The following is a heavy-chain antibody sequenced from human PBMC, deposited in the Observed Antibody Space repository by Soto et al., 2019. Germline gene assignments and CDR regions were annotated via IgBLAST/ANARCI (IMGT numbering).Heavy chain of an antibody. D-gene: IGHD6-19*01. CDR1: GFTFSSYA. Sequence: EVQLLESGGGLVQPGGSLRLSCAASGFTFSSYAMNWVRQAPGKGLEWVSAISGSGASTYYADSVKGRFTISRDNSKNPLLLQMSSLRAEDTAVYYWARRSSGWYFDYWGQGTLVTVSS. CDR2: ISGSGAST. J-gene: IGHJ4*02. V-gene: IGHV3-23*01. CDR3: ARRSSGWYFDY.